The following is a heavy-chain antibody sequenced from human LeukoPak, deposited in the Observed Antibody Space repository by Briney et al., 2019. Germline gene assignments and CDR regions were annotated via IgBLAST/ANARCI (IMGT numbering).Heavy chain of an antibody. Sequence: GSLSLSCAASGFTFSSYAMSWVRQAPGKGLEWVSAISGSGGSTYYADSVKGRFTISRDNSKNTLYLQMNSLRAEDTAVYYCAKRDGRSSRDLYGYGMDVWGQGTTVTVSS. CDR1: GFTFSSYA. V-gene: IGHV3-23*01. D-gene: IGHD6-13*01. J-gene: IGHJ6*02. CDR2: ISGSGGST. CDR3: AKRDGRSSRDLYGYGMDV.